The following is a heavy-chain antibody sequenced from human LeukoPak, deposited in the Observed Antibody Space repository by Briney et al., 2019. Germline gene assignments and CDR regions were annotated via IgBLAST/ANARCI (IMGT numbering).Heavy chain of an antibody. J-gene: IGHJ3*02. CDR2: IYTSGST. D-gene: IGHD1-26*01. Sequence: PSETLSLTCSVSGGSVSISGYYWGWIRQPPGKGLEWIGYIYTSGSTNYNPSLKSRVTISVDTSKNQFSLKLSSVTAADTAVYYCARGRSGSYLSAFDIWGQGTMVTVSS. CDR3: ARGRSGSYLSAFDI. V-gene: IGHV4-61*08. CDR1: GGSVSISGYY.